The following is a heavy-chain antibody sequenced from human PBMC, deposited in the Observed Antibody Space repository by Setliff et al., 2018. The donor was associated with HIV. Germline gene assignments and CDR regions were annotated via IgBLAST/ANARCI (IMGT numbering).Heavy chain of an antibody. CDR3: ASRHDYGGPNDAFDI. Sequence: LLETLSLTCTVSGGSISSHYWSWIRQPPGKGLEWIGSIYYSGSTNYNPSLKSRVTISVDTSKNQFSLKLSSVTAADTAVYYCASRHDYGGPNDAFDIWGQGTMVTVSS. CDR2: IYYSGST. CDR1: GGSISSHY. D-gene: IGHD4-17*01. V-gene: IGHV4-59*11. J-gene: IGHJ3*02.